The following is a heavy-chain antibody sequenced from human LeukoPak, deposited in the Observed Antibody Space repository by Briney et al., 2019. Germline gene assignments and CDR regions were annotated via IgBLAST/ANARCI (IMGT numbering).Heavy chain of an antibody. Sequence: ASVKVSCKASGYTFTSYGISWVRQAPGQGLEWMGWISAYNGNTNYAQKLQGRVTMTTDTSTSTAYMELRSLRFDDTAVYYCARSLNNWNDDYGMDVWGQGTTVTVSS. J-gene: IGHJ6*02. CDR2: ISAYNGNT. D-gene: IGHD1-20*01. CDR3: ARSLNNWNDDYGMDV. V-gene: IGHV1-18*01. CDR1: GYTFTSYG.